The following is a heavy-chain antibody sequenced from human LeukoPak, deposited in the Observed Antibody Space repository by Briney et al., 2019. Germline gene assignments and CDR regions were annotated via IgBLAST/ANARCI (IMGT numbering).Heavy chain of an antibody. CDR1: GYTFTGYY. V-gene: IGHV1-2*02. CDR3: ARHHSSNSWYST. CDR2: INPNSGGT. J-gene: IGHJ4*02. Sequence: ASVKVSCKAAGYTFTGYYKHWVRQAPGQGLEWMGWINPNSGGTNYAQKFQGRVTMTRDTSISTAYMELSRLRSDDTAVYYCARHHSSNSWYSTWGQGTLVTVSS. D-gene: IGHD6-13*01.